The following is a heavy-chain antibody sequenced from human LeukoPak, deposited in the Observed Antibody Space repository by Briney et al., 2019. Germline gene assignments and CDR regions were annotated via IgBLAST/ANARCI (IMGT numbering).Heavy chain of an antibody. Sequence: ASVKVSCKAAGYAFTSYGISWVRQAPGQGLEWMGWISAYNGNTNYAQKLQGRVTMTTDTSTSTAYMELRSLRSDDTAVYYCARLTGIAARPGWFDPWGQGTLVTVSS. J-gene: IGHJ5*02. V-gene: IGHV1-18*01. CDR2: ISAYNGNT. CDR3: ARLTGIAARPGWFDP. CDR1: GYAFTSYG. D-gene: IGHD6-6*01.